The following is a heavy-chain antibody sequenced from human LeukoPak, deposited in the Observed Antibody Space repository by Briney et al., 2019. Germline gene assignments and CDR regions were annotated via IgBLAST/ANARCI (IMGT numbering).Heavy chain of an antibody. V-gene: IGHV3-23*01. Sequence: GGSLRLSCAASGFTFSNYAMSWVRQAPGKGLEWVSAISGSGGSTYYADSVKGRFTISRDNSKNTLYLQMNSLRAEDTAVYYCASTDYYDSSGYYSEPFDYWGQGTLVTVSS. CDR2: ISGSGGST. CDR3: ASTDYYDSSGYYSEPFDY. CDR1: GFTFSNYA. D-gene: IGHD3-22*01. J-gene: IGHJ4*02.